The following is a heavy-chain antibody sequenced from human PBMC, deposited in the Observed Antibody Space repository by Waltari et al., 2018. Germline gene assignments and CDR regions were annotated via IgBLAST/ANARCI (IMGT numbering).Heavy chain of an antibody. J-gene: IGHJ6*02. CDR2: IYWNDDK. Sequence: HITLKESGPTLVKPTQTLTLTCTFSGFSLSTSGVGVGWIRQPPGTALEWLALIYWNDDKLYSAYLKSRLTITKDTSKNQVVLTMTNMDPVDTATYYCAHSRGGTYYDLWNGYYTGKDYGMDVWGQGTTVTVSS. CDR1: GFSLSTSGVG. CDR3: AHSRGGTYYDLWNGYYTGKDYGMDV. D-gene: IGHD3-3*01. V-gene: IGHV2-5*01.